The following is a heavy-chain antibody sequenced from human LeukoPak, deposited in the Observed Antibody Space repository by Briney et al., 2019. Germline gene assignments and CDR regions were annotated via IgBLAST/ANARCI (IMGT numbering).Heavy chain of an antibody. CDR1: GFTFSTFG. J-gene: IGHJ6*02. Sequence: GGSLRLSCAASGFTFSTFGMHWVRQAPGKGLEWVAVISYDGSNKYYADSVKGRFTISRDNSKNTLYLQMNSLRAEDTAVYYCARHHDILTGYYGMDVWGQGTTVTVSS. V-gene: IGHV3-30*03. D-gene: IGHD3-9*01. CDR2: ISYDGSNK. CDR3: ARHHDILTGYYGMDV.